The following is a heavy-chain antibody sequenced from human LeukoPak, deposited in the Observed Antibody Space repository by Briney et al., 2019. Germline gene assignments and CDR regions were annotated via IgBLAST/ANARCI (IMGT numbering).Heavy chain of an antibody. CDR2: IVVGSGST. J-gene: IGHJ5*02. V-gene: IGHV1-58*01. CDR3: AAQLHYHLTTGWDP. D-gene: IGHD2/OR15-2a*01. Sequence: PLASVEVSCKASGFTFANSAVQWVRQARGQRPEWIGWIVVGSGSTKYAQKFQERVTITRVMSTNTAYMELSSLRSEDTAVYYCAAQLHYHLTTGWDPWGHGTLVTVSS. CDR1: GFTFANSA.